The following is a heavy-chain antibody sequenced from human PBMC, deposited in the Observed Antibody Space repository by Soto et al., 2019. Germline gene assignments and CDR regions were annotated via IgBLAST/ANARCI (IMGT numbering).Heavy chain of an antibody. CDR2: ISDDGSTA. D-gene: IGHD1-1*01. J-gene: IGHJ4*02. V-gene: IGHV3-74*01. CDR1: GFTFSAYW. Sequence: PGGSLRLSYAVSGFTFSAYWMHWVRQVPGKGLTWGSRISDDGSTATYADSVKGRFVISRENAKNSLYLEMNTLRADDSGLYYCARGPRVSSTGTGAHWGRGTLVTISS. CDR3: ARGPRVSSTGTGAH.